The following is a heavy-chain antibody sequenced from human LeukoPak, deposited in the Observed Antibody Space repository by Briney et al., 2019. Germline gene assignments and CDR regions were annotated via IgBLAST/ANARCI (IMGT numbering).Heavy chain of an antibody. CDR3: ARDYSGVPRWFGELFPYCDAFDI. CDR1: GYTFTSYG. D-gene: IGHD3-10*01. J-gene: IGHJ3*02. CDR2: ISAYNGNT. V-gene: IGHV1-18*01. Sequence: ASVKVSCKASGYTFTSYGISWVRQAAGQGLEWMGWISAYNGNTNYAQKLQGRVTMTTDTSTSTAYMELRSLRSDDTAVYYCARDYSGVPRWFGELFPYCDAFDIWGQGTMVTVSS.